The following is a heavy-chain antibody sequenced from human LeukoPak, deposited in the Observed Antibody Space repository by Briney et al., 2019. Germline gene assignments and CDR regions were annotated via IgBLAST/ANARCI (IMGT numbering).Heavy chain of an antibody. CDR1: GFFFTNYW. CDR2: TKEDGSEK. V-gene: IGHV3-7*01. D-gene: IGHD1-20*01. Sequence: PGGSLRLSCAASGFFFTNYWMSWVRQAPGKGLEWVANTKEDGSEKYYVDSIKGRFTISRYNAKNSLYLQMNSLRAEDTAVYYCARDPPDNWNDNDYWGQGTLVTVSS. J-gene: IGHJ4*02. CDR3: ARDPPDNWNDNDY.